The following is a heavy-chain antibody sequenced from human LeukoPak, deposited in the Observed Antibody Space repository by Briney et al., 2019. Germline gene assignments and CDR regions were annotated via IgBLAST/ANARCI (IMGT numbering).Heavy chain of an antibody. CDR3: ARVIGSDYDILTGYYGPFDY. J-gene: IGHJ4*02. CDR1: GYTFTSYY. D-gene: IGHD3-9*01. V-gene: IGHV1-46*01. Sequence: ASVKVSCKASGYTFTSYYMHWVRQAPGQGLEWMGIINPSGGSTSYAQKFQGRVTMTRDTSTSTVYMELSSLRSEDTAVYYCARVIGSDYDILTGYYGPFDYWGQGTLVTVPS. CDR2: INPSGGST.